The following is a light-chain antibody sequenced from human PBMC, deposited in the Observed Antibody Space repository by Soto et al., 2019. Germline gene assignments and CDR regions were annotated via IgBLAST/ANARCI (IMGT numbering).Light chain of an antibody. Sequence: EFVLTQSPGTLSLSPGERATLSCRASQNVYNKLAWYQHKPGQAPRLLISGASTGATGVPPRFSGSGSGTDFTLTVNSLQSEDIAVYYCQQYHNWPVTFGGGTKVDIK. CDR2: GAS. V-gene: IGKV3-15*01. J-gene: IGKJ4*01. CDR1: QNVYNK. CDR3: QQYHNWPVT.